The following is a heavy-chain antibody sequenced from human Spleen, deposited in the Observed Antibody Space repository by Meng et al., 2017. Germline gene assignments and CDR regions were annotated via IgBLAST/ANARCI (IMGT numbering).Heavy chain of an antibody. CDR1: GSSFAHYW. V-gene: IGHV5-51*01. CDR3: ARPKDNDDTAMPIDAFDI. Sequence: GGSLRLSCQGSGSSFAHYWIAWVRQMPGKGLEWMGIIYPRDSHIIYSPSFQGQVTISADKSISTAYLQWSSLKASDTAMYYCARPKDNDDTAMPIDAFDIWGQGTMVTVSS. D-gene: IGHD5-18*01. CDR2: IYPRDSHI. J-gene: IGHJ3*02.